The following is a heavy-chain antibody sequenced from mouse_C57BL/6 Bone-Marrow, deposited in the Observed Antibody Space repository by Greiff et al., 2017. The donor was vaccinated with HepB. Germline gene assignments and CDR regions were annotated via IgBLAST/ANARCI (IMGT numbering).Heavy chain of an antibody. CDR3: ARHGLLIVGAWFAY. V-gene: IGHV5-2*01. CDR2: INSDGGST. J-gene: IGHJ3*01. Sequence: DVMLVESGGGLVQPGESLKLSCESNEYEFPSHDMSWVRKTPEKRLELVAAINSDGGSTYYPDTMERRFIISRDNTKKTLYLQMSSLRSEDTALYYCARHGLLIVGAWFAYWGQGTLVTVSA. D-gene: IGHD2-12*01. CDR1: EYEFPSHD.